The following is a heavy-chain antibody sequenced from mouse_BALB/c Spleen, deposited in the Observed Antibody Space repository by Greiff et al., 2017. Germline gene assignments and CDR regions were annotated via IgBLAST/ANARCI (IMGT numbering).Heavy chain of an antibody. CDR1: GFTFSDYY. Sequence: DVMLVESGGGLVKPGGSLKLSCAASGFTFSDYYMYWVRQTPEKRLEWVATISDGGSYTYYPDSVKGRFTISRDNAKNNLYLQMSSLKSEDTAMYYCARAITTAFDYWGQGTTLTVSS. V-gene: IGHV5-4*02. D-gene: IGHD1-2*01. CDR2: ISDGGSYT. CDR3: ARAITTAFDY. J-gene: IGHJ2*01.